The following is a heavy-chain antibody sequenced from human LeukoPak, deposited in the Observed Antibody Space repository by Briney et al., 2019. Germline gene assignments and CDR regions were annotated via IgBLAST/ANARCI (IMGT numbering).Heavy chain of an antibody. Sequence: PGGSLRLSCAASGFTFSSYSMNWVRQAPGKGLEWVSYISSGSSAIYYADSVKGRFTISRDNAKNSLYLQMNSLRAEDTAVYYCARLYDFWSGYSPLPYWGQGTLVTVSS. CDR3: ARLYDFWSGYSPLPY. V-gene: IGHV3-48*01. D-gene: IGHD3-3*01. CDR2: ISSGSSAI. J-gene: IGHJ4*02. CDR1: GFTFSSYS.